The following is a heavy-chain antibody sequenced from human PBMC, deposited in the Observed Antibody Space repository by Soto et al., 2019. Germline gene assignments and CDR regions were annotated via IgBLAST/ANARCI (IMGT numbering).Heavy chain of an antibody. CDR2: ISTYNGDT. D-gene: IGHD2-15*01. CDR3: ARAGAAPYYYYGMYF. J-gene: IGHJ6*02. V-gene: IGHV1-18*01. Sequence: QVQLVQSGAAVRKPGASVKVSCKASGYPFSTSGMSWQRLAPGQGLEWLGWISTYNGDTNDAPKFQDRVTMTPDTSTSTVYMELRSLRSDDTAVYYCARAGAAPYYYYGMYFWGQGTRVTVSS. CDR1: GYPFSTSG.